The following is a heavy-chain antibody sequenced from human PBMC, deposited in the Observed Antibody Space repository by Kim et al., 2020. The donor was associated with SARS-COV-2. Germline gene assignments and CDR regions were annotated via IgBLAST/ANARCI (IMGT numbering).Heavy chain of an antibody. V-gene: IGHV3-23*01. D-gene: IGHD3-16*01. Sequence: GGSLRLSCAASGFTFSSYAVSWVRQAPGKGLEWVSSISSRGLNTYYTDSVEGRFTTSRDNSQDTLHLQMTSLRADDTAIYYCTRDRFLGRPEAFDFWGQG. CDR2: ISSRGLNT. CDR1: GFTFSSYA. CDR3: TRDRFLGRPEAFDF. J-gene: IGHJ3*01.